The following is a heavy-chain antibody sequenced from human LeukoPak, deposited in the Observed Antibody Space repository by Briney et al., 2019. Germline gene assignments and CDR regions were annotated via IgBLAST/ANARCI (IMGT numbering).Heavy chain of an antibody. CDR1: GYSFTSYW. Sequence: GESPRISCKGSGYSFTSYWISWVRQMPGEGLEWMGRIDPSDSYTNYSPSFQGHVTISADKSFSTAYLQWSSLKASDTAMYYCARGGDYAYFDYWGQGTLVTVSS. V-gene: IGHV5-10-1*01. J-gene: IGHJ4*02. D-gene: IGHD4-17*01. CDR2: IDPSDSYT. CDR3: ARGGDYAYFDY.